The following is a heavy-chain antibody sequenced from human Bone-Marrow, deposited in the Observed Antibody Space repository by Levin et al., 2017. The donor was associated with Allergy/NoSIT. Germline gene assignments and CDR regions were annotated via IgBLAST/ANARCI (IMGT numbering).Heavy chain of an antibody. CDR3: ARFNGYEFDY. V-gene: IGHV4-31*03. CDR1: GGSISGGGYY. Sequence: SETLSLTCTVSGGSISGGGYYWSWIRQHPGKGLEWIGYIYYSGNTYYNPSLKSRVIISVVTSKNQLSLKLTSVTVADTAVYYCARFNGYEFDYWGQGTLVTVSS. J-gene: IGHJ4*02. CDR2: IYYSGNT. D-gene: IGHD5-12*01.